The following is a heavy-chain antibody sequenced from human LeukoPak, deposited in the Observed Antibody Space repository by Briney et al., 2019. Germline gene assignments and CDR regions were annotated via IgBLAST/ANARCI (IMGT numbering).Heavy chain of an antibody. CDR1: GFTFNNAW. D-gene: IGHD3-22*01. CDR2: ISSGSSTI. J-gene: IGHJ4*02. CDR3: ARDRPYYDSSGYYQDY. Sequence: GGSLRLSCAASGFTFNNAWMNWVRQAPGKGLEWVSYISSGSSTIYYADSVKGRFTISRDNAKNSLFLQMNSLRDEDTAVYYCARDRPYYDSSGYYQDYWGQGTLVTVSS. V-gene: IGHV3-48*02.